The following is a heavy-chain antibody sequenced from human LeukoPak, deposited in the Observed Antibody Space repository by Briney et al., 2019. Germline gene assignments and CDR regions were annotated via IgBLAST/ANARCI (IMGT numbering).Heavy chain of an antibody. D-gene: IGHD3-9*01. CDR3: ARAQSRNVLRYFDWSATSFDY. CDR1: GDTFSSYA. J-gene: IGHJ4*02. V-gene: IGHV1-69*05. CDR2: IIPIFGTA. Sequence: GSSVKVSCKASGDTFSSYAISWVRQAPGQGLEWMGRIIPIFGTANYAQKFQGRVTITTDESTSTAYMELSSLRSEDTAVYYCARAQSRNVLRYFDWSATSFDYWGQGTLVTVSS.